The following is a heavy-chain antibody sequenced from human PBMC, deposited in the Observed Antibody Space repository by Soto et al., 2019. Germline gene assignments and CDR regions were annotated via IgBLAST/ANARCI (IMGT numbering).Heavy chain of an antibody. CDR2: ISAYNGNT. J-gene: IGHJ3*02. CDR1: GYTFTSYG. CDR3: ASRSDYYDSRGYPTRSGDAFDI. D-gene: IGHD3-22*01. Sequence: ASVKVSCKASGYTFTSYGISWVRQAPGQGLEWMGWISAYNGNTNYAQKLQGRVTMTTDTSTSTAYMELRSLRSDDTAVYYCASRSDYYDSRGYPTRSGDAFDIWGQGTMVTVSS. V-gene: IGHV1-18*01.